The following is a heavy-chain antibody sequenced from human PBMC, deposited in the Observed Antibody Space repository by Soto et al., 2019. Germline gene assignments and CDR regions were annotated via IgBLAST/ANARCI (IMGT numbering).Heavy chain of an antibody. Sequence: ASVKVSCKASGGTFSSYAISWVRQAPGQGLEWMGGIIPIFGTANYAQKFQGRVTITADKSTGTAYMELSSLRAEDTAVYYCARSRRLSGIAVAGTFQAHYYYYYGMDVWGQGTTVTVSS. J-gene: IGHJ6*02. CDR3: ARSRRLSGIAVAGTFQAHYYYYYGMDV. D-gene: IGHD6-19*01. V-gene: IGHV1-69*06. CDR2: IIPIFGTA. CDR1: GGTFSSYA.